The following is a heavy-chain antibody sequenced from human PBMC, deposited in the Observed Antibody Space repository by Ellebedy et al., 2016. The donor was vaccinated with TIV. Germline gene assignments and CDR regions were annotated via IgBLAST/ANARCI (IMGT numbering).Heavy chain of an antibody. CDR1: GFTVSYTY. D-gene: IGHD1-20*01. Sequence: GGSLRLSCAASGFTVSYTYMSWVRQAPGKGLEWVSVIQTGGDTYYADSVKGRFTISGDSSKNTLYLQMDSLRAEDTAVYYCARRISGTYGDDALDIWGQGTMVTVSS. J-gene: IGHJ3*02. CDR2: IQTGGDT. V-gene: IGHV3-53*01. CDR3: ARRISGTYGDDALDI.